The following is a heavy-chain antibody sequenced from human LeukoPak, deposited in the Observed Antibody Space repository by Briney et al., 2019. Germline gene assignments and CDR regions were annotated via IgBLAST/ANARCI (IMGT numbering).Heavy chain of an antibody. J-gene: IGHJ3*02. CDR1: VGSISSGSYY. CDR3: ATTEVDGAFHI. V-gene: IGHV4-61*02. Sequence: PSETLSLTCTVSVGSISSGSYYWTWIRQPAGKGLEWIGRIYTIGSTNYNPSLKSRVTISVDTSKNHFSLKLSSVTAADTAVYYCATTEVDGAFHIWAQGTMVTVSS. D-gene: IGHD1-1*01. CDR2: IYTIGST.